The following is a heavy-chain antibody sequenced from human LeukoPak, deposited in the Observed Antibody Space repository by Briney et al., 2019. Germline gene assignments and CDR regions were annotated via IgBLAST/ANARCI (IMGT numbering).Heavy chain of an antibody. Sequence: PSETLSLTCTVSGGSIAGSSYYWGWIRQPPGKGLEWIGSIYYSGNTYYNPPLKSRVTISVDMPKNQFSLKLSSVTAADTAVYYCARPAQDYYYYMDVWGKGTTVTVSS. D-gene: IGHD6-25*01. CDR3: ARPAQDYYYYMDV. CDR1: GGSIAGSSYY. V-gene: IGHV4-39*01. J-gene: IGHJ6*03. CDR2: IYYSGNT.